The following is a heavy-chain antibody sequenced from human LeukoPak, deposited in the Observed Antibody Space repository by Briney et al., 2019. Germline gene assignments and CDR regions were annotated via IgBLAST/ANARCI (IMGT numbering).Heavy chain of an antibody. J-gene: IGHJ1*01. CDR2: IYYSGST. V-gene: IGHV4-59*01. Sequence: AETLSLTCTVSGGSIRIYYWSWIRQPPGKGLEWIGYIYYSGSTNHNPSLKSRATISVDTSRNRFSLKLSSVTAADTAVYDCAGRYSSWYPWGQGSLVPVSS. D-gene: IGHD6-13*01. CDR1: GGSIRIYY. CDR3: AGRYSSWYP.